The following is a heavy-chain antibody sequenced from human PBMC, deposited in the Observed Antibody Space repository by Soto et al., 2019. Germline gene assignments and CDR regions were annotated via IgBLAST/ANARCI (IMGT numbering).Heavy chain of an antibody. CDR3: ARSSQGHYDILTGYYTGPHDAFDI. D-gene: IGHD3-9*01. J-gene: IGHJ3*02. Sequence: PGESLNISCKGSGYSFTSYWIGLVRQMPGKGLEWMGIIYPGDSDTRYSPSFQGQVTISADKSISTAYLQWSSLKASDTAMYYCARSSQGHYDILTGYYTGPHDAFDIWGQGTMVTVSS. V-gene: IGHV5-51*01. CDR1: GYSFTSYW. CDR2: IYPGDSDT.